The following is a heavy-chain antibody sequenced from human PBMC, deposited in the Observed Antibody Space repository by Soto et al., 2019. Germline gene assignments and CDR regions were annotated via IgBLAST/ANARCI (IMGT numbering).Heavy chain of an antibody. CDR2: ISSNGGST. Sequence: PGGSLRLSCSASGFTFSSYAMHWVRQAPGKGLEYVSAISSNGGSTYYADSVKGRFTISRDNSKNTLYLQMNSLRAEDTAVYYCAKSLTGGGWYGYYFDYWGQGTLVTVSS. CDR3: AKSLTGGGWYGYYFDY. J-gene: IGHJ4*02. CDR1: GFTFSSYA. V-gene: IGHV3-64*04. D-gene: IGHD6-19*01.